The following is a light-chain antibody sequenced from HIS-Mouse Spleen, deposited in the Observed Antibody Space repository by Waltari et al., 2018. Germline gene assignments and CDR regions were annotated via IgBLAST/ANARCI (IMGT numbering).Light chain of an antibody. Sequence: SYVLTQPPSVSVAPGKTARITFGGNNIGRKSVHRYQQKPGQAPLVVVYDDRARPSGIPERFSGSNSGNTATLTISRVEAGDEADYYCQVWDSSSDHVVFGGGTKLTVL. CDR1: NIGRKS. CDR3: QVWDSSSDHVV. J-gene: IGLJ2*01. V-gene: IGLV3-21*03. CDR2: DDR.